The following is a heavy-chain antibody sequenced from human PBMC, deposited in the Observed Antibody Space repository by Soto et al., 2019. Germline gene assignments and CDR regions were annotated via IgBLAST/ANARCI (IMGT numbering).Heavy chain of an antibody. CDR3: ARARRQDGSGSYWFDY. CDR1: GGSISRGGYY. J-gene: IGHJ4*02. D-gene: IGHD3-10*01. Sequence: SEALSLTCTVSGGSISRGGYYWSWIRQDPGKGLEWIGYIYYSGSTYYNPSLKSRVTISVDTSKNQFSLKLSSVTAADTAVYYCARARRQDGSGSYWFDYWGQGTLVTVSS. CDR2: IYYSGST. V-gene: IGHV4-31*03.